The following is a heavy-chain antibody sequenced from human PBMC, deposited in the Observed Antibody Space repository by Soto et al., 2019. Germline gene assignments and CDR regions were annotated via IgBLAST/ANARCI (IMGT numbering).Heavy chain of an antibody. J-gene: IGHJ4*02. CDR2: IIPMFGTA. V-gene: IGHV1-69*13. D-gene: IGHD5-18*01. CDR3: ASGIQLWLRRINTGYSG. CDR1: GGTFSTCA. Sequence: SVKVCCKAPGGTFSTCAISWVRQAPGQGLEWMGGIIPMFGTANYAQRFQDRVTITADESTNTVYMELSSLRSEDTAVYFCASGIQLWLRRINTGYSGWGQGTLVTVSS.